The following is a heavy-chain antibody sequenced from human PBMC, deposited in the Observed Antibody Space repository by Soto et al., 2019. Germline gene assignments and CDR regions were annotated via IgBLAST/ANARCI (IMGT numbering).Heavy chain of an antibody. CDR2: ISGYSALT. J-gene: IGHJ4*02. D-gene: IGHD6-19*01. CDR1: GYTFSSYG. V-gene: IGHV1-18*01. CDR3: AREWDNKSEHSSGWYDDF. Sequence: QVQLVQSGAEVKKPGASVKVSCKDSGYTFSSYGISWVRQAPGQGLEWMGWISGYSALTYYAQEFQGRVTMTTDTSTNTVYMELRSLRSDDTTVYYCAREWDNKSEHSSGWYDDFWGQGTLVTVSS.